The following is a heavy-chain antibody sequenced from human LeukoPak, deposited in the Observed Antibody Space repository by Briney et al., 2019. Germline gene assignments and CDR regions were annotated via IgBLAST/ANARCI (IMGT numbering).Heavy chain of an antibody. V-gene: IGHV3-9*01. Sequence: GGSLRLSCAASGFTFDDYAMHWVRQAPGKGLEWVSGISWNSGSIGYADSVKGRFTISRDNAKNSLYLQMNSLRAEDTALYYCAKVFTGGAFDIWGQGTMVTVSS. CDR1: GFTFDDYA. CDR3: AKVFTGGAFDI. CDR2: ISWNSGSI. J-gene: IGHJ3*02. D-gene: IGHD2-8*02.